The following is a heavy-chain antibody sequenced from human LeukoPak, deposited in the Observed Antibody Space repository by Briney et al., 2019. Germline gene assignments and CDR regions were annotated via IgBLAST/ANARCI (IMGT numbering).Heavy chain of an antibody. J-gene: IGHJ4*02. CDR3: GRNLGSGSDH. CDR1: GASVSSDY. D-gene: IGHD3-10*01. Sequence: PSETLSLTCSVSGASVSSDYWNWIRQSPGRGLEWIGYTHYRGDINYNPSLKSRLTMSVDASSNQVSLKLSSVTAADAAVYYCGRNLGSGSDHWGRGTLVTVSS. CDR2: THYRGDI. V-gene: IGHV4-59*02.